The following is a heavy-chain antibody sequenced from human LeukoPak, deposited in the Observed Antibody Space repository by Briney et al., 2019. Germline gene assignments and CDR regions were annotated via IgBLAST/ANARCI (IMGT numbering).Heavy chain of an antibody. CDR1: GDSISSYY. CDR3: ARGYYDFWSGRRTPYAFDI. J-gene: IGHJ3*02. V-gene: IGHV4-59*01. Sequence: PSETLSLTCTVSGDSISSYYWSWIRQPPGKGLEWIGYIYYSGSTNYNPSLKSRVTISVDTSKNQFSLKLSSVTAADTAVYYCARGYYDFWSGRRTPYAFDIWGQGTMVTVSS. D-gene: IGHD3-3*01. CDR2: IYYSGST.